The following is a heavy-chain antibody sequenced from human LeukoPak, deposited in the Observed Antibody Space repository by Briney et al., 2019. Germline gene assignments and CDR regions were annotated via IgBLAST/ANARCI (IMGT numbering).Heavy chain of an antibody. CDR2: IWYEGSNK. J-gene: IGHJ5*02. D-gene: IGHD6-6*01. CDR1: GFTSSSYG. CDR3: ARERSSSSGFGFDP. Sequence: GGSLRLSCAVSGFTSSSYGMHWVRPPPGKRLERVSVIWYEGSNKYYADSVKGRFTISRDNSKNTLYLQMNSLRAEDTAVYYCARERSSSSGFGFDPWGQGTLVTVSS. V-gene: IGHV3-33*01.